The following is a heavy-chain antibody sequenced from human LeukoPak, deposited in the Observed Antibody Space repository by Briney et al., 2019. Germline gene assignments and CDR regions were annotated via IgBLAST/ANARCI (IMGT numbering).Heavy chain of an antibody. J-gene: IGHJ4*02. Sequence: KPSETLSLTCAVSGYSVSSGYYWGWIRQPPGKGLEWIGSIYHSGSTYYNPSLKSRVTISVDTSKNQFSLKLSSVTAADTAVYYCAGGGKGPYFDYWGQGTLVTVSS. V-gene: IGHV4-38-2*01. CDR3: AGGGKGPYFDY. CDR1: GYSVSSGYY. D-gene: IGHD4-23*01. CDR2: IYHSGST.